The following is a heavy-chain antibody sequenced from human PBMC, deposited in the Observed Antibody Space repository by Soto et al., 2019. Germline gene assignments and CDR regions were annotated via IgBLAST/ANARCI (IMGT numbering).Heavy chain of an antibody. D-gene: IGHD1-26*01. V-gene: IGHV3-30*18. Sequence: QVQLVESGGGVVQPGRSLRLSCAASGFTFSSYGMHWVRQAPGKGLEWVAVISYDGSNKYYADSVKGRFTISRDNSKNTLYLQMNSLRAEDTAVYYCAKETIVGANWFDPWGQGTLVTVSS. CDR3: AKETIVGANWFDP. CDR1: GFTFSSYG. CDR2: ISYDGSNK. J-gene: IGHJ5*02.